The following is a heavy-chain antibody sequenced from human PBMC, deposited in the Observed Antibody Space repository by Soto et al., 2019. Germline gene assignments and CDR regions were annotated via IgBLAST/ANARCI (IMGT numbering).Heavy chain of an antibody. D-gene: IGHD2-15*01. Sequence: QVQLQESGPGLVKPSQTLSLTCTVSGGSISSGGYYWSWIRQHPGKGLEWIGYIYYSGSTYYNPSLQRRVTISVDTSKNQFSLKLSSVTAADTAVYYCARGIKGDIVVVVAATVWFDPWGQGTLVTVSS. CDR1: GGSISSGGYY. J-gene: IGHJ5*02. V-gene: IGHV4-31*03. CDR3: ARGIKGDIVVVVAATVWFDP. CDR2: IYYSGST.